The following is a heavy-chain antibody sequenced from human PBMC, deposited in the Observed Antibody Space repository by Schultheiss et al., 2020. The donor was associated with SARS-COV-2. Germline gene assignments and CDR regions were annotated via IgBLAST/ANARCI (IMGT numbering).Heavy chain of an antibody. CDR2: ISGSGGST. Sequence: GGSLRLSCAASGFTFSSYAMSWVRQAPGKGLEWVSGISGSGGSTYYADSVKGRFTISRDNSKNTLYLQMNSLRAEDTAVYYCARDSQDIVVVPAAIPTGYNWFDPWGQGTLVSVSS. V-gene: IGHV3-23*01. CDR1: GFTFSSYA. J-gene: IGHJ5*02. CDR3: ARDSQDIVVVPAAIPTGYNWFDP. D-gene: IGHD2-2*01.